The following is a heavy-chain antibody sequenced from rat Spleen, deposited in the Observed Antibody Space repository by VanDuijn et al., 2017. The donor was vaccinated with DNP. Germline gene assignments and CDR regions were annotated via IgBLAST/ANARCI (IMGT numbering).Heavy chain of an antibody. D-gene: IGHD1-7*01. CDR1: GFTFSNYG. CDR3: ARHPQTTGIPDY. Sequence: EVQLVESGGGLVQPGRPLKLSCAASGFTFSNYGMAWVRQAPKKGLEWVATITASSGTTYYRDSVKGRFTISTDNAKNTQYLQMDSLRSEDTATYYCARHPQTTGIPDYWGQGVMVTVSS. J-gene: IGHJ2*01. V-gene: IGHV5S13*01. CDR2: ITASSGTT.